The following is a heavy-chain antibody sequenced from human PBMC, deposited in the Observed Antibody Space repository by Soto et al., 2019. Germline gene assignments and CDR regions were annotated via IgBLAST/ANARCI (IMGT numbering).Heavy chain of an antibody. Sequence: GGSLRLSCAASGFTFSSYGMHWVRQAPGKGLEWVAVISYDGSNKYYADSVKGRFTISRDNSKNTLYLQMNSLRAEDTAVYYCAKDGHTAMADWGRGTLVTVSS. CDR3: AKDGHTAMAD. CDR1: GFTFSSYG. J-gene: IGHJ4*02. D-gene: IGHD5-18*01. CDR2: ISYDGSNK. V-gene: IGHV3-30*18.